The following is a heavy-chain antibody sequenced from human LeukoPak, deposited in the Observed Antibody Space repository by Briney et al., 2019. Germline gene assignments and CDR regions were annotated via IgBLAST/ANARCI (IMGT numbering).Heavy chain of an antibody. Sequence: KTGESLKISCKGSGYSFTSYWIGWVRQMPGKGLEWMGIIYPGDSDTRYSPSFQGQVTISADKSISTAYLQWSSLKASDTAMYYCAIPEFTCYSYGYHRVCFQHWGQGTLVTVSS. CDR3: AIPEFTCYSYGYHRVCFQH. CDR1: GYSFTSYW. J-gene: IGHJ1*01. CDR2: IYPGDSDT. D-gene: IGHD5-18*01. V-gene: IGHV5-51*01.